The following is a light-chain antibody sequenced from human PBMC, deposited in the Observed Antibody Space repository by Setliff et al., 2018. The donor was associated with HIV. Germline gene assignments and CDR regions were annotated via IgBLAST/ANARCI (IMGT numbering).Light chain of an antibody. CDR3: SSYTTGSTLVV. CDR1: SSDVGGYNY. V-gene: IGLV2-14*01. J-gene: IGLJ1*01. Sequence: QSVLTQPPSASGSPGQSVTISCTGTSSDVGGYNYVSWSQHHPGKAPKLLIYEVSNRPSGVSNRFSGSKSGNTASLTISGLQAEDEADYYCSSYTTGSTLVVFGTGTKVTVL. CDR2: EVS.